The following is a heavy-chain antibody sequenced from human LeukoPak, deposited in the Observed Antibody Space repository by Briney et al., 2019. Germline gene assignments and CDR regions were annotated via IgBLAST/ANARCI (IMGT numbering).Heavy chain of an antibody. CDR2: IYCSGST. CDR1: GGSISSGGYY. J-gene: IGHJ4*02. CDR3: ARAYAYYFDY. D-gene: IGHD4-17*01. Sequence: PSETLSLTCTVSGGSISSGGYYWTWIRQHPGKGLEWIGYIYCSGSTYCNPSLKSRVTISVDTSKNQFSLKLSSVTAADTAVYYCARAYAYYFDYWGQGTLVTVSS. V-gene: IGHV4-31*03.